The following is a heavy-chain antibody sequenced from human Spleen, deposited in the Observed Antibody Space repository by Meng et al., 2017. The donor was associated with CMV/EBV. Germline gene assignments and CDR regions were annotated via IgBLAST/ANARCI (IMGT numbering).Heavy chain of an antibody. J-gene: IGHJ4*02. Sequence: SGYTFGGYRIAWVRQAPGQGLEWMGWISAHNGDTKYAQKFRGRVTLTTDTSTTTAYMELRSLTSDDTAVYFCARALARRYYDMSGHDYWGQGTLVTVSS. CDR3: ARALARRYYDMSGHDY. CDR1: GYTFGGYR. D-gene: IGHD3-22*01. V-gene: IGHV1-18*01. CDR2: ISAHNGDT.